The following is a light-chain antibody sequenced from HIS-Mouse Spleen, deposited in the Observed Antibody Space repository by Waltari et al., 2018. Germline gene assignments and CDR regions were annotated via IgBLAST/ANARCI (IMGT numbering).Light chain of an antibody. Sequence: EIVMTQSPATLSVSPGERSPLSCRASQSVSSNLAWYQQKPGQAPRLLIYGASTRATGIPARVSGSGSGTDFTLTISSMQSEDLAVYYCQQYNNWPPWTFGQGTKVEIK. J-gene: IGKJ1*01. CDR3: QQYNNWPPWT. CDR2: GAS. V-gene: IGKV3-15*01. CDR1: QSVSSN.